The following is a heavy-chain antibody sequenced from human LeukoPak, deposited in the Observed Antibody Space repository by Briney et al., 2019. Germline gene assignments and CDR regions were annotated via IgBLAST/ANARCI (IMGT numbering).Heavy chain of an antibody. Sequence: ASVRVSCKLSGYTLTELSMRRGRQALEKGLGRMGGFDHEDGETIYAQKSQGRVTMTEDTSTDTAYMELSSLRSEDTAVYYCATEAAYDFWSMDVWGQGTTVTVSS. CDR2: FDHEDGET. J-gene: IGHJ6*02. V-gene: IGHV1-24*01. CDR3: ATEAAYDFWSMDV. D-gene: IGHD3-3*01. CDR1: GYTLTELS.